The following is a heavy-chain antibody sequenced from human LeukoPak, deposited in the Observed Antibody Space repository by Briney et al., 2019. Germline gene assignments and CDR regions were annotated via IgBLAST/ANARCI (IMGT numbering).Heavy chain of an antibody. CDR2: IHHSVGT. D-gene: IGHD4-11*01. V-gene: IGHV4-4*02. Sequence: SGTLSLTCAVSGGFISSGNWWGWFRQPPGKGLERIGEIHHSVGTNYNPSLKSRVAISMDKSKNQLSLDVTPVTAADTAMYYCARKGPATIADYWGRGTLVTVSS. CDR1: GGFISSGNW. J-gene: IGHJ4*02. CDR3: ARKGPATIADY.